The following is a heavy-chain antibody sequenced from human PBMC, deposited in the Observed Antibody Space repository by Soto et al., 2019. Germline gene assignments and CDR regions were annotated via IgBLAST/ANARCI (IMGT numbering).Heavy chain of an antibody. CDR3: ARGDSWAFYR. CDR2: IYSDGTST. V-gene: IGHV3-74*01. CDR1: GFTFDYYW. J-gene: IGHJ3*01. D-gene: IGHD3-16*01. Sequence: EVQLVESGGGLVQPVDSLRLSCAASGFTFDYYWMHWVRQAPGKGLVWVSRIYSDGTSTTYADSVKGRITISRDNAKNTVSLQMISLRADDTAVYYCARGDSWAFYRLGQGTVVIVSS.